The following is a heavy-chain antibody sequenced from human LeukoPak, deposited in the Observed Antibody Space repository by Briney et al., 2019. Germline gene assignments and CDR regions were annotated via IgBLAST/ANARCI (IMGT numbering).Heavy chain of an antibody. CDR3: ARDYDIWATRKAFDI. CDR2: INPNSGDT. D-gene: IGHD3-9*01. CDR1: GYTFIVYH. Sequence: ASVKVSCKASGYTFIVYHMHWVRQAPGQGLEWMGWINPNSGDTNFAQKLQGRVTMTTDTSTSTAYMELRSLRSDDTAVYYCARDYDIWATRKAFDIWGQGTMVTVSS. J-gene: IGHJ3*02. V-gene: IGHV1-2*02.